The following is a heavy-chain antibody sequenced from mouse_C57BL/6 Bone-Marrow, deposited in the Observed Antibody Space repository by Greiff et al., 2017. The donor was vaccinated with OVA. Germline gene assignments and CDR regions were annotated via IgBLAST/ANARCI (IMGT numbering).Heavy chain of an antibody. J-gene: IGHJ2*01. D-gene: IGHD1-1*01. Sequence: VQLQQSGPGLVKPSQSLSLTCSVTGYSIPSGYYWNWIRQFPGNKLEWMGYISYDGSNNYNPSLKNRISITRDTSTNQFFLKLNSVTTEDTATDYCARGFTTVVADDYWGQGTTLTVSS. CDR3: ARGFTTVVADDY. CDR2: ISYDGSN. V-gene: IGHV3-6*01. CDR1: GYSIPSGYY.